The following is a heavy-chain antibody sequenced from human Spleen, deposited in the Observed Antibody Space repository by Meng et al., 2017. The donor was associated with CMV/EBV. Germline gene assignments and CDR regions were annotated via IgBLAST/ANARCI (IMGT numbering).Heavy chain of an antibody. J-gene: IGHJ1*01. CDR1: GFTVSSTY. D-gene: IGHD1-26*01. V-gene: IGHV3-53*01. CDR3: ATLGGSPSS. Sequence: SLSLSCAASGFTVSSTYMSWVRQAPGKGLEWVSVIYSGGSTYYADSVKGRFTISRDNSKNTAYLQMNSLRVDDTAVYYCATLGGSPSSWGQGALVTVSS. CDR2: IYSGGST.